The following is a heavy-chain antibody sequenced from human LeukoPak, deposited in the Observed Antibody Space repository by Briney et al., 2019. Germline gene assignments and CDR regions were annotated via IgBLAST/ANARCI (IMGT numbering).Heavy chain of an antibody. D-gene: IGHD6-13*01. CDR1: GFTFSRYA. J-gene: IGHJ4*02. CDR2: ISGSGGST. CDR3: ANSPSSSCCYYFDY. V-gene: IGHV3-23*01. Sequence: GGSLRLSCAASGFTFSRYAMSWVRQAPGKGLEWVSAISGSGGSTYYADSVKGRFSISRDNSKNTLYLQMNSLRAEDTAAYYRANSPSSSCCYYFDYWGQGTLVTVSS.